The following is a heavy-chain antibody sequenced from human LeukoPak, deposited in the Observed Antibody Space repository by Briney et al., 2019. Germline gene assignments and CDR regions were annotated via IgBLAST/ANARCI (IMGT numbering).Heavy chain of an antibody. CDR1: GFTFSSYS. V-gene: IGHV3-48*01. D-gene: IGHD3-10*02. Sequence: GGSLTLSCAASGFTFSSYSMNLVRQAPGQGLEGVSHISSSSSTRYYADSVKGRFTLSRDNAKNSLYLQMTSLRAEDTAVYYCAELGITMIGGVWGKGTTVTISS. CDR2: ISSSSSTR. J-gene: IGHJ6*04. CDR3: AELGITMIGGV.